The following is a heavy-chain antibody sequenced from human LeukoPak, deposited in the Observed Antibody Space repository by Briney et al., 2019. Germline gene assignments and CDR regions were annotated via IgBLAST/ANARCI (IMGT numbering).Heavy chain of an antibody. CDR2: IKQDGSEK. J-gene: IGHJ6*03. CDR3: ARKLGAAADPYYYYYMDV. CDR1: GFSFSNYW. Sequence: GVALRLPCAASGFSFSNYWMSWVRQDPGKGLEWVASIKQDGSEKYFVDYVKGRFTISRDNAKNSLYLQMNSLRAEDTAVYYCARKLGAAADPYYYYYMDVWGKGTTVTVSS. V-gene: IGHV3-7*01. D-gene: IGHD6-13*01.